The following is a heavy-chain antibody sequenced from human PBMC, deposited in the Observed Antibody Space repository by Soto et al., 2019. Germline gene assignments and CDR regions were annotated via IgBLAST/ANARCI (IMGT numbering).Heavy chain of an antibody. Sequence: SETLSLTCTVSGGSISSYYWSWIRQPPGKGLEWIGYIYYSGSTNYNPSLKSRVTISVDTSKNQFSLKLSSVTAADTAVYYCARDGRIMGWPSYFTYYGMDVWGQGTTVTVSS. V-gene: IGHV4-59*01. D-gene: IGHD2-8*01. J-gene: IGHJ6*02. CDR1: GGSISSYY. CDR3: ARDGRIMGWPSYFTYYGMDV. CDR2: IYYSGST.